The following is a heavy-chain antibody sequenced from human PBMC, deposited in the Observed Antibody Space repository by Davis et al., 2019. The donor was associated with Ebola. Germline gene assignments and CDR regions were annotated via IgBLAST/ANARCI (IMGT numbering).Heavy chain of an antibody. CDR2: ISWNSGSI. CDR3: ARDRSSWYHTVTDY. V-gene: IGHV3-9*01. D-gene: IGHD6-13*01. CDR1: GFTFDDYA. Sequence: PGGSLRLSCAASGFTFDDYAMHWVRQAPGKGLEWVSGISWNSGSIGYADSVKGRFTISRDNAKNSLYLQMNSLRAKDTAVYYCARDRSSWYHTVTDYWGQGTLVTVSS. J-gene: IGHJ4*02.